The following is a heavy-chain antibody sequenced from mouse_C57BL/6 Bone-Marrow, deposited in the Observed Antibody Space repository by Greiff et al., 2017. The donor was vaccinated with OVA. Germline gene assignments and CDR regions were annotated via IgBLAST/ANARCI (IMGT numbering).Heavy chain of an antibody. Sequence: EVNVVESGGGLVKPGGSLKLSCAASGFTFSDYGMHWVRQAPEKGLEWVAYISSGSSTIYYADTVKGRFTISRDNAKNTLFLQMTSLRSEDTAMYYCARKDYYGSSYAHYYAMDYWGQGTSVTVSS. D-gene: IGHD1-1*01. CDR1: GFTFSDYG. CDR2: ISSGSSTI. CDR3: ARKDYYGSSYAHYYAMDY. V-gene: IGHV5-17*01. J-gene: IGHJ4*01.